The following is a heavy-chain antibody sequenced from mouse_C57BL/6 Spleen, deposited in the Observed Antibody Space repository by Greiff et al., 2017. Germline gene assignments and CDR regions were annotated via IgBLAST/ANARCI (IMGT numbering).Heavy chain of an antibody. CDR2: IYPGDGDT. D-gene: IGHD2-14*01. V-gene: IGHV1-82*01. CDR1: GYAFSSSW. Sequence: VQLQQSGPELVKPGASVKISCKASGYAFSSSWMNWVKQRPGKGLEWIGRIYPGDGDTNYNGKFKGKATLTADKSSSTAYMQLSSLTSEDSAVYFGARGGYRRPEGDLYFDVWGTGTTVTVSS. CDR3: ARGGYRRPEGDLYFDV. J-gene: IGHJ1*03.